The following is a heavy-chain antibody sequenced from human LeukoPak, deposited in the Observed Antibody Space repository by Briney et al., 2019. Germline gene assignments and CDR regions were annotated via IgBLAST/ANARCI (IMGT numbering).Heavy chain of an antibody. CDR1: GFTFSSYS. CDR2: IKQDGSEK. J-gene: IGHJ4*02. D-gene: IGHD1-7*01. CDR3: ASILAGWDNWNYSYFDY. Sequence: GGSLRLSCAASGFTFSSYSMNWVRQDPGKGLEWVANIKQDGSEKCYVDSVKGRFTISRDNAKNSLYLQMNSLRAEDTAVYYCASILAGWDNWNYSYFDYWGQGTLVTVSS. V-gene: IGHV3-7*01.